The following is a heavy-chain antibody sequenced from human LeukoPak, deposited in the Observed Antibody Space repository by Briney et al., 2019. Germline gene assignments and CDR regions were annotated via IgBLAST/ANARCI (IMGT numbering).Heavy chain of an antibody. V-gene: IGHV1-18*01. CDR3: ARAAISKDGSGYFY. CDR1: GYTFTSYG. CDR2: ISGYNGNT. Sequence: ASVKVSCKVSGYTFTSYGISWVRQAPGQGLEWMGWISGYNGNTNYAQKVQGRVTMTTDTSTNTAYMELRSLRSDDTAVYYCARAAISKDGSGYFYWGQGTLVTVSS. D-gene: IGHD3-22*01. J-gene: IGHJ4*02.